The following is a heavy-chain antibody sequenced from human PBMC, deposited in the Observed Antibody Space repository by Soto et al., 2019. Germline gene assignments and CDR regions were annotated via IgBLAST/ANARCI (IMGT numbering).Heavy chain of an antibody. D-gene: IGHD6-6*01. CDR1: GFTFSSYS. CDR3: ARQKSGQLLVLSYYYYGMDV. CDR2: ISSSSSYI. Sequence: EVQLVESGGGLVKPGGSLRLSCAASGFTFSSYSMNWVRQAPGKGLEWVSSISSSSSYIYYADSVKGRFTISRDNAKISLYLQMISLRAEDTAVYYCARQKSGQLLVLSYYYYGMDVWGQGTTVTVSS. J-gene: IGHJ6*02. V-gene: IGHV3-21*01.